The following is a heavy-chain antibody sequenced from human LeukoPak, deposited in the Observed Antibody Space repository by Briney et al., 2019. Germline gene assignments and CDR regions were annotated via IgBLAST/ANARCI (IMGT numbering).Heavy chain of an antibody. CDR3: ARMVDDFWSGYPTRFDY. D-gene: IGHD3-3*01. CDR2: IYSGGST. J-gene: IGHJ4*02. CDR1: GFTVSSNC. Sequence: GGSLRLSCAASGFTVSSNCMSWVRQAPGKGLEWVSVIYSGGSTYYADSVKGRFTISRDNSKNTLYLQMNSLRAEDTAVYYCARMVDDFWSGYPTRFDYWGQGTLVTVSS. V-gene: IGHV3-53*01.